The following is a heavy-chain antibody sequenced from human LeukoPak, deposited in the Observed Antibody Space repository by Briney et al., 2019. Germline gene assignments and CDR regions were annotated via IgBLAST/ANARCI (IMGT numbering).Heavy chain of an antibody. CDR1: GYTFTRYG. J-gene: IGHJ4*02. D-gene: IGHD4-17*01. CDR3: ARDLPMTTVHFDY. CDR2: ISAYNSNT. V-gene: IGHV1-18*01. Sequence: ASVKVSCKASGYTFTRYGISWVRQAPGQGLEWMGWISAYNSNTKYAQKLQGRVTMTTDTSTSTAYMELRSLRSDHTAVYYCARDLPMTTVHFDYWGQGTLVTVSS.